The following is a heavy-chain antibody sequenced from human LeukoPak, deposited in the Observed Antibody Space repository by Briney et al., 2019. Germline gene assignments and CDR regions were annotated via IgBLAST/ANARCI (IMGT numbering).Heavy chain of an antibody. CDR2: ISRNSGSI. D-gene: IGHD3-9*01. V-gene: IGHV3-9*01. Sequence: GGTLRLSCAASGFTFDDYAMHWVRQAPGKGLEWVSGISRNSGSIGYADSVKGRFTISRDNAKNSLYLQMNSLRAEDTALYYCAKDHYDILTGYYKDWGQGTLVTVSS. CDR3: AKDHYDILTGYYKD. J-gene: IGHJ4*02. CDR1: GFTFDDYA.